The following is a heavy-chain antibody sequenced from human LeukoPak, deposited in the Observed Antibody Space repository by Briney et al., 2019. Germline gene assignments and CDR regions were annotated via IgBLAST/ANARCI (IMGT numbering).Heavy chain of an antibody. V-gene: IGHV3-23*01. J-gene: IGHJ6*03. Sequence: PGGSLRFSCAASGFTFSSYAMSWVRQAPGKGLEWVSAISGSGGSTYYADSVKGRFTISRDNSKNTLYLQMNSLRAEDTAVYYCAKDPNLVDTAMEGDMDVWGKGTTVTVSS. CDR1: GFTFSSYA. CDR3: AKDPNLVDTAMEGDMDV. D-gene: IGHD5-18*01. CDR2: ISGSGGST.